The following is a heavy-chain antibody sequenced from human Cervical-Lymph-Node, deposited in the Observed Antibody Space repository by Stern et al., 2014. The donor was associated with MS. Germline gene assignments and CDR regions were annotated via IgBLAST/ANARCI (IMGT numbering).Heavy chain of an antibody. J-gene: IGHJ4*02. Sequence: QMQPVQSGGGVVQPGTSLRLSCAASGFTFSSYGMHWVRQAPGKGLEWLALAWYDGSTGSYTNSVKGRFTLPPDNSKTNQALQMNSLTAEDTAVYYCARGHIPYAYNYLFDYWGQGTLVTGAS. CDR3: ARGHIPYAYNYLFDY. V-gene: IGHV3-33*01. D-gene: IGHD5-24*01. CDR1: GFTFSSYG. CDR2: AWYDGSTG.